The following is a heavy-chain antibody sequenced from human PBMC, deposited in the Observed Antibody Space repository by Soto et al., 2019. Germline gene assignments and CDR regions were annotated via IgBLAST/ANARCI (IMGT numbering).Heavy chain of an antibody. CDR2: ISSIVVAT. D-gene: IGHD6-19*01. V-gene: IGHV3-48*03. CDR3: AREGRVGGIDY. Sequence: GXSLRLACAASLFTFSIHEMNWVRQAPGKGLEWVSYISSIVVATYYADSVKGRFTISRDNAKNSLYLQMNSLRAEGTAVYYCAREGRVGGIDYWGQGTQVTVYS. CDR1: LFTFSIHE. J-gene: IGHJ4*02.